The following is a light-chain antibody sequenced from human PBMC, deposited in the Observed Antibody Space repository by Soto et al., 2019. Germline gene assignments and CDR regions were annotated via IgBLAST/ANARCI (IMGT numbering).Light chain of an antibody. CDR1: QSVSNY. J-gene: IGKJ3*01. V-gene: IGKV1-39*01. Sequence: DIQMTQSPSSLSASVGDRVTITCRASQSVSNYLNWYQQKPGKAPTLLIYAASTLQSGVPSRISGSGSVKDLTLTISSLQPEDFATYYCQQDLRPLLTFGPGTKVDIK. CDR3: QQDLRPLLT. CDR2: AAS.